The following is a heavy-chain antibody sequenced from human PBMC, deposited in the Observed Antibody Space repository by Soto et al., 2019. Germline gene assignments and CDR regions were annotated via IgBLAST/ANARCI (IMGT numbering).Heavy chain of an antibody. CDR3: AXDLGGRWLQLYHYGMDV. V-gene: IGHV3-33*01. CDR1: GFTVSSYG. D-gene: IGHD5-12*01. J-gene: IGHJ6*02. CDR2: IWYDGSNK. Sequence: GGSLRLSCAASGFTVSSYGMHWVRQAPGKGLEWVAVIWYDGSNKYYADPVKGRFTISRDNSKKTLYLQTNSRRAXEXAXYYXAXDLGGRWLQLYHYGMDVWGQGTTVTVSS.